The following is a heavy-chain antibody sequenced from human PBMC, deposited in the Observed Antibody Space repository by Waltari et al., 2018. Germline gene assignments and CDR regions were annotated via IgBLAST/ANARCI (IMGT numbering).Heavy chain of an antibody. CDR2: FDPEDGET. CDR3: ITFGDYDFWSGDRDY. CDR1: GYTLTELS. D-gene: IGHD3-3*01. Sequence: QVQLVQSGAEVKKPGASVKVSCKVSGYTLTELSMHWVRQAPGKGLEWMGGFDPEDGETIYAQKVQGRGTMTEDTSTDTAYMELSSLRSEDTAVYYCITFGDYDFWSGDRDYWGQGTLVTVSS. V-gene: IGHV1-24*01. J-gene: IGHJ4*02.